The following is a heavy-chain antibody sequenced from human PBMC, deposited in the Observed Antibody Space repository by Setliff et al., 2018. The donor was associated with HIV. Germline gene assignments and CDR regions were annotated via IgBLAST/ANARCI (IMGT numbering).Heavy chain of an antibody. CDR1: GYSSTKYW. Sequence: GESLKISCKVSGYSSTKYWIGWVRQMPGKGLEWVGFIYPGDSDSRYSPSFQGQVTISADKSISTAYLQWSSLKASDTAMYYCARQGVGIAVAGNRYFDLWGRGTLVTVSS. V-gene: IGHV5-51*01. CDR2: IYPGDSDS. CDR3: ARQGVGIAVAGNRYFDL. D-gene: IGHD6-19*01. J-gene: IGHJ2*01.